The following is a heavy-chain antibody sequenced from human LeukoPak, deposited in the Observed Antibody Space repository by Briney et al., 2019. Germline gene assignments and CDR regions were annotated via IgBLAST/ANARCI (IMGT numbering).Heavy chain of an antibody. V-gene: IGHV4-39*01. Sequence: PSETLSLTCTVSGVSISSSNSYWGWLRQPPGKGLEWIGSIYYSGNTYYNASLKSQVSISIDTSKNQFSLKLTSVTAADTAVYYCARQTGSGLFILPGGQGTLVTVSS. J-gene: IGHJ4*02. CDR3: ARQTGSGLFILP. CDR1: GVSISSSNSY. CDR2: IYYSGNT. D-gene: IGHD3/OR15-3a*01.